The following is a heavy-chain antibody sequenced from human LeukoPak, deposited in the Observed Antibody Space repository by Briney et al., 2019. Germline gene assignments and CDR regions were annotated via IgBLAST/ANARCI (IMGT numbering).Heavy chain of an antibody. CDR1: GGSISSYY. J-gene: IGHJ4*02. V-gene: IGHV4-59*01. D-gene: IGHD3-22*01. CDR3: ARGYYYDASGYYRSFDY. Sequence: SETEPLTCTVSGGSISSYYWTWIRQPPGKGLEWIGYIYDSGSTNYNPSLKSRVTISVDTSKNQFSLKLSSVTAADTAVYYCARGYYYDASGYYRSFDYWVRATIATVSS. CDR2: IYDSGST.